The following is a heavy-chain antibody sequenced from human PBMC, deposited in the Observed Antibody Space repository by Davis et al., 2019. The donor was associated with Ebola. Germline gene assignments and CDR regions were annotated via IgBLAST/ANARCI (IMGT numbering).Heavy chain of an antibody. CDR2: LYFRGST. D-gene: IGHD5-18*01. V-gene: IGHV4-59*12. CDR1: GGSISTYY. Sequence: MPGGSLRLSCTVSGGSISTYYWSWIRQPPGKGLEWIGYLYFRGSTTYNPSHKSRVSISVDTSKNQFSLKLSSVTAADTAVYYCARGRRYSYGPPRYWGQGTLVTVSS. J-gene: IGHJ4*02. CDR3: ARGRRYSYGPPRY.